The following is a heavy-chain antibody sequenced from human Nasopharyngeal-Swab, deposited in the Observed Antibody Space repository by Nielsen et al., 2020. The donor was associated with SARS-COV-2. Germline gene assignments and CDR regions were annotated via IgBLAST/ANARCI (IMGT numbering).Heavy chain of an antibody. CDR2: IYYSGST. CDR1: GGSFSGYY. V-gene: IGHV4-39*01. Sequence: GSLRLSCAVYGGSFSGYYWGWIRQPPGKGLEWIGSIYYSGSTYYNPSLKSRVTISVDTSKNQFSLKLSSVTAADTAVYYCATQGVGAHFDYWGQGTLVTVSS. CDR3: ATQGVGAHFDY. J-gene: IGHJ4*02. D-gene: IGHD3-16*01.